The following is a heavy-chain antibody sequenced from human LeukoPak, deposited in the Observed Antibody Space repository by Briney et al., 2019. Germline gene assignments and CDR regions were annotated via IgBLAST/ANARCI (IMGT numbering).Heavy chain of an antibody. D-gene: IGHD5-18*01. V-gene: IGHV3-21*01. J-gene: IGHJ3*02. CDR2: ISSSSSYI. CDR1: GFTFSSYS. Sequence: KTGGSLRLSCAASGFTFSSYSMNWVRQAPGKGLEWVSSISSSSSYIYYADSVKGRFTISRDNAKNSLYLQMNSLGAEDTAVYYCARDRIQLWNDAFDIWGQGTMVTVSS. CDR3: ARDRIQLWNDAFDI.